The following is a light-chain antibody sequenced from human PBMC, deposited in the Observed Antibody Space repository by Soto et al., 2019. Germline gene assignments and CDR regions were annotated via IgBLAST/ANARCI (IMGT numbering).Light chain of an antibody. V-gene: IGKV1-39*01. J-gene: IGKJ2*01. Sequence: DIQMTQSPASLSASVGDRVTITCRASQTISSYLNWYQQKAGAAPKLLIYSASTLQSGVPSRFSGSGFGTDYTLTISSLQPADFAIYYCQQTFKTPHTFSQGTKVDIK. CDR1: QTISSY. CDR2: SAS. CDR3: QQTFKTPHT.